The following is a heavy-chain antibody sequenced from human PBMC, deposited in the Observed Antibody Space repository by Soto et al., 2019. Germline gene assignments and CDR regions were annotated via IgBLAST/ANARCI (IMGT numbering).Heavy chain of an antibody. D-gene: IGHD3-16*02. Sequence: QVQLVQSGAEVKKPGSSVKVSCKASGGTFSSYAISWVRQAPGQGLEWMGDIIPLFSTANYAQRFQGRVTITADESTSTAYMDLSSLRSDDTAVYYSASGNSATFGGVNVYYYYGMDVWGQGTTVTVSS. CDR2: IIPLFSTA. V-gene: IGHV1-69*01. CDR3: ASGNSATFGGVNVYYYYGMDV. CDR1: GGTFSSYA. J-gene: IGHJ6*02.